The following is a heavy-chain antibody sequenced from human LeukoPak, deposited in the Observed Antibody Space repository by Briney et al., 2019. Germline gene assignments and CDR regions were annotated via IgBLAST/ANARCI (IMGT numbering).Heavy chain of an antibody. CDR1: GFTFSSYA. V-gene: IGHV3-23*01. CDR2: ISGSGGST. CDR3: AKDDSSGYSPPSSDY. J-gene: IGHJ4*02. D-gene: IGHD3-22*01. Sequence: PGGSLRLSCAASGFTFSSYAMSWVRQAPGKGLEWVSAISGSGGSTYYADSVKGRFTISRDNSKNTLYLQVNSLRAEDMAVYYCAKDDSSGYSPPSSDYWGQGTLVTVSS.